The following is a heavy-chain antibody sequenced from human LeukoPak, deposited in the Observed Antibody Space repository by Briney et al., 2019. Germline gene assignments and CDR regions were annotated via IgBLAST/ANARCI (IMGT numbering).Heavy chain of an antibody. CDR1: GFTFSTIA. CDR2: IRTSGDTT. D-gene: IGHD3-22*01. J-gene: IGHJ4*02. Sequence: GGCLRLSRAPSGFTFSTIAIGWVRQAQRGWIGWDSGIRTSGDTTFYADSGGGWLTLSRHPSTHMLYMQMSSLTDEDTAVYHCAIMHRYYDGSGYWVHWGQGALVTVSS. CDR3: AIMHRYYDGSGYWVH. V-gene: IGHV3-23*01.